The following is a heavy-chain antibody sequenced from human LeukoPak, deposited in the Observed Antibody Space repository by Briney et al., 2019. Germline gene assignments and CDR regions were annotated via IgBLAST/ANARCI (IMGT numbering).Heavy chain of an antibody. V-gene: IGHV3-21*01. CDR1: GFTFSSYS. J-gene: IGHJ3*02. D-gene: IGHD2-2*02. CDR2: ISSSSSYI. Sequence: GGSLRLSCAASGFTFSSYSMNWVRQAPGKGLEWVSSISSSSSYIYYADSVKGRFTISRDNAKNSLYLQMNSLRVEDTAVYYCARTPVPAAISAFDIWGQGTMVTVSS. CDR3: ARTPVPAAISAFDI.